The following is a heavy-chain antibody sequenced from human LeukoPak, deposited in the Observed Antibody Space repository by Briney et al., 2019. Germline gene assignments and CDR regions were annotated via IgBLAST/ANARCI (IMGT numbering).Heavy chain of an antibody. CDR1: GFTFSSYA. CDR3: AKGPGSRRYLY. CDR2: ISVSGDTT. D-gene: IGHD6-25*01. V-gene: IGHV3-23*01. Sequence: PGGSLRLSCAASGFTFSSYAMSWVRQAPGKGLEWVSSISVSGDTTYYAASVKGQFTISRDNSRDTLYLQMNGLRAEDTAVYYCAKGPGSRRYLYWGQGTLVTVSS. J-gene: IGHJ4*02.